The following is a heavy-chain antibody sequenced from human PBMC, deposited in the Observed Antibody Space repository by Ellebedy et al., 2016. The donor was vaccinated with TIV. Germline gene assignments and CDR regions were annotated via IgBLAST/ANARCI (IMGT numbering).Heavy chain of an antibody. J-gene: IGHJ6*02. CDR3: ARGPQSLIVTSIPGGYGLDV. V-gene: IGHV4-34*01. CDR1: GGSFSGYY. D-gene: IGHD3-3*01. Sequence: MPSETLSLTCAVNGGSFSGYYWSWIRQSPGKGLEWIGEINHRGNTTCNPSLKSRLTLSVDTSEIQFSLKLASVTAADTAVYFCARGPQSLIVTSIPGGYGLDVWGQGTTVTVSS. CDR2: INHRGNT.